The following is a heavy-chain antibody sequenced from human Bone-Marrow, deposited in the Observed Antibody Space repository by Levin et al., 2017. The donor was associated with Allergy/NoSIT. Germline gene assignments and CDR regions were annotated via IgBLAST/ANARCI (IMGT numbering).Heavy chain of an antibody. CDR3: ARASTVVGSDY. Sequence: ASVKVSCAASGFRFSSNYMTWVRQAPGKGLVWVSLIDLDGTTYYADSVRGRFTISRDNSKNTLYLQMNSLRAEDTAVYYCARASTVVGSDYWGQGTLVTVSS. D-gene: IGHD6-19*01. CDR1: GFRFSSNY. CDR2: IDLDGTT. V-gene: IGHV3-53*01. J-gene: IGHJ4*02.